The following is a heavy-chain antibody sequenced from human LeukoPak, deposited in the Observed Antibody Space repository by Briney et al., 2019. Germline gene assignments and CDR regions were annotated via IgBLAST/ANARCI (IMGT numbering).Heavy chain of an antibody. J-gene: IGHJ4*02. CDR1: GGSTSSSSYY. V-gene: IGHV4-39*01. Sequence: SETLSLTCTVSGGSTSSSSYYWGWIRQPPGKGLEWIGSIYYSGSTYYNPSLKSRVTISVDTSKNQFSLKLSSVTAADTAVYYCARLPISTPYQLLTASYYFDYWGQGTLVTVSS. D-gene: IGHD2-2*01. CDR2: IYYSGST. CDR3: ARLPISTPYQLLTASYYFDY.